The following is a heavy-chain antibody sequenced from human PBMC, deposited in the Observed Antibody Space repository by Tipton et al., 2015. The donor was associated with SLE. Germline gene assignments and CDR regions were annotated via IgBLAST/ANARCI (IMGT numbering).Heavy chain of an antibody. CDR2: INQDGSEK. CDR1: GFTFTTYW. Sequence: SLRLSCAASGFTFTTYWMSWVRQAPGKGLEWVASINQDGSEKYYADSMKGRFTISRDNAKNSVYLQMNSLRAEDTAVYYCARDERLYQGWDWGQGTLVTVSS. J-gene: IGHJ4*02. V-gene: IGHV3-7*03. CDR3: ARDERLYQGWD. D-gene: IGHD2-2*01.